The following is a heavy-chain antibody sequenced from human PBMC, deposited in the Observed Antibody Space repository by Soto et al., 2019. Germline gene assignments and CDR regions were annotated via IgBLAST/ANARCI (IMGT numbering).Heavy chain of an antibody. CDR3: MRGGWGDSPIDY. D-gene: IGHD2-15*01. J-gene: IGHJ4*02. Sequence: ASVKVSCKTSGDTFSAYYVNWARVAPGRGFQWLGWINPSNEITAFSQFFQGRVTMTRDTSTNTVHMELNSLTSDDTAVYYCMRGGWGDSPIDYWGQGTQVTVPQ. CDR1: GDTFSAYY. V-gene: IGHV1-2*02. CDR2: INPSNEIT.